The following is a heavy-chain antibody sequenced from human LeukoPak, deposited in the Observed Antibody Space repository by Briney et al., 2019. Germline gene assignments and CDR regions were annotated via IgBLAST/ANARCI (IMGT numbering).Heavy chain of an antibody. V-gene: IGHV3-48*03. D-gene: IGHD6-13*01. CDR1: RFTFSSYE. CDR2: ISSSGSTI. Sequence: GGSLRLSCAASRFTFSSYEINWVRQAPGKGLEWVSYISSSGSTIYYADSVKGRFTISRDNAKNSLYLQMNSLRAEDTAVYYCARDPSSSWADAFDIWGQGTMVTVSS. CDR3: ARDPSSSWADAFDI. J-gene: IGHJ3*02.